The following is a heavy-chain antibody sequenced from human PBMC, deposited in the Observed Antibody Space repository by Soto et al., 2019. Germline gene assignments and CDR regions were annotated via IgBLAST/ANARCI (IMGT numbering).Heavy chain of an antibody. Sequence: PGGSLRLSCAASGFTFSTYAMSWVRQAPGKGLEWVSAISAGGGSTYYADSVNGRFTISRDNSINMLYLQMNSLRTEDTAVYYCAHPRGYAVFDDYDFWGQGAMVTVSS. CDR3: AHPRGYAVFDDYDF. CDR2: ISAGGGST. D-gene: IGHD1-1*01. CDR1: GFTFSTYA. J-gene: IGHJ3*01. V-gene: IGHV3-23*01.